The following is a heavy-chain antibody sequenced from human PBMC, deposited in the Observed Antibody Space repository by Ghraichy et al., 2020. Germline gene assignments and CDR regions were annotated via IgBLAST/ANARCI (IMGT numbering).Heavy chain of an antibody. V-gene: IGHV4-4*07. CDR2: IYTGGTT. J-gene: IGHJ3*02. CDR1: GASIRTYY. D-gene: IGHD2-8*01. Sequence: SETLSLTCTVSGASIRTYYWSWIRQPADKGLEWIGRIYTGGTTDYNPSLKSRVTMSIDTSKNQLSLKLNSVTAADTAVYYCARDHCSNGVCYKGFDIWGQGTVLTVSS. CDR3: ARDHCSNGVCYKGFDI.